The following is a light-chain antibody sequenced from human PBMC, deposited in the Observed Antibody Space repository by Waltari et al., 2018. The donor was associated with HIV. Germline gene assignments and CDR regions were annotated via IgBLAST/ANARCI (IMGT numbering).Light chain of an antibody. CDR2: DDT. Sequence: SYALTQPPSVSVAPGTTARITCGVINIGSMTVHWYQQKPGQAPVLVIFDDTDRPSEIPERFSGSNAGDTATLTISRVEVGDEADYYCQVWVSSLTVAVIFGGGTKLTVL. V-gene: IGLV3-21*04. CDR1: NIGSMT. CDR3: QVWVSSLTVAVI. J-gene: IGLJ2*01.